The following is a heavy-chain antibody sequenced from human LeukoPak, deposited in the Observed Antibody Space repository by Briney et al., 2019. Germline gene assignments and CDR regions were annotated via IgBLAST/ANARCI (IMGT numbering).Heavy chain of an antibody. J-gene: IGHJ5*02. D-gene: IGHD3-22*01. CDR1: GFTFSSYS. V-gene: IGHV3-21*01. Sequence: KPGGSLRLSCAASGFTFSSYSMNWVRQAPGKGLEWVSSISSSSSYIYYADSVKGRFTISRDNAKNSLYLQMNSLRAEDTAVYYCARDHNYDSSGYGNWFDPWGQGTLVTVSS. CDR2: ISSSSSYI. CDR3: ARDHNYDSSGYGNWFDP.